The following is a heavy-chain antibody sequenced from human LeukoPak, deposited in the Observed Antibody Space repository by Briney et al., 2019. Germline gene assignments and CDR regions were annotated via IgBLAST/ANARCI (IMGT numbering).Heavy chain of an antibody. CDR1: GFTFSDFY. CDR2: ISQSGSDI. V-gene: IGHV3-11*01. CDR3: ATTARVGAH. D-gene: IGHD4/OR15-4a*01. Sequence: RGSLRLSCAASGFTFSDFYMSWIRQAPGKGLEWISYISQSGSDINYADSVRGRFTVSRDNAKNSLYLQMNSLRAEDTAVYYCATTARVGAHWGQGTLVTVSS. J-gene: IGHJ4*02.